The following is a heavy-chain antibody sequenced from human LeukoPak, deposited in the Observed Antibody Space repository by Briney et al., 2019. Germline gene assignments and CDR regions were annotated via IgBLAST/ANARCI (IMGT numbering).Heavy chain of an antibody. V-gene: IGHV4-34*01. Sequence: SETLSLTCAVYGGSFSGYYWTWIRQSPGKWLEWIGEINPSGSTYYNPSLKSRLTISGDSSKSQFSLRLTSVTAADTAVYYCARGRQEISMILVVMTGVSYYLDVWGKGTTVTVS. CDR3: ARGRQEISMILVVMTGVSYYLDV. CDR1: GGSFSGYY. J-gene: IGHJ6*03. CDR2: INPSGST. D-gene: IGHD3-22*01.